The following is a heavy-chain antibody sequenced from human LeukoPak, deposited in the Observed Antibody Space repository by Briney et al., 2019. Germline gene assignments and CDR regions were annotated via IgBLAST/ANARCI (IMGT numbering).Heavy chain of an antibody. D-gene: IGHD6-13*01. CDR3: ARDAAAAGIDDYCGMDV. Sequence: SETLSLTCAVYGGSFSGYYWSWIRQPPGKGLEWIGEINHSGSTNYNPSLKCRVTISVDTSKNQFSLKLSSVTAADTAVYYCARDAAAAGIDDYCGMDVRGQGTTVTVSS. CDR1: GGSFSGYY. CDR2: INHSGST. J-gene: IGHJ6*02. V-gene: IGHV4-34*01.